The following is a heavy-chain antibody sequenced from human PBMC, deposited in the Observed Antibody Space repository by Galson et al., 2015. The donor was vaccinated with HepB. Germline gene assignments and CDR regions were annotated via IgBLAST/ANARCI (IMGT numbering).Heavy chain of an antibody. J-gene: IGHJ6*02. CDR1: GDSVSSNSAA. V-gene: IGHV6-1*01. D-gene: IGHD2-2*01. Sequence: CAISGDSVSSNSAAWNWIRQSPSRGLEWLGRTYYRSKWYNDYAVSVKSRITINPDTSKNQFSLQLNSVTPEDTAVYYCAKSQSQRGFAYYYYGMDVWGQGTTVTVSS. CDR2: TYYRSKWYN. CDR3: AKSQSQRGFAYYYYGMDV.